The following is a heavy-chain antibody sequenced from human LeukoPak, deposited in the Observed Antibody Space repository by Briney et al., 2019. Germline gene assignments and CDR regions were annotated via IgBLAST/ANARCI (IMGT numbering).Heavy chain of an antibody. D-gene: IGHD3-9*01. CDR2: IIPIFGTA. V-gene: IGHV1-69*13. CDR3: AREGYDILTGYHYGQNWFDP. Sequence: SVKVSCKHSRGTFSSYAISWVRQAPGQGLEWMGGIIPIFGTANYAQKFQGRVTTTADESTSTAYMELSSLRSEDTAVYYCAREGYDILTGYHYGQNWFDPWGQGTLVTVSS. CDR1: RGTFSSYA. J-gene: IGHJ5*02.